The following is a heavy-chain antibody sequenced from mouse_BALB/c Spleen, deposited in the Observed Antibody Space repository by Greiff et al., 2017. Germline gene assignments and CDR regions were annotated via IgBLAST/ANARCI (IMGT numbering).Heavy chain of an antibody. J-gene: IGHJ4*01. V-gene: IGHV5-9-4*01. Sequence: EVKLVESGGGLVKPGGSLKLSCAASGFTFSSYAMSWVRQSPEKRLEWVAEISSGGSYTYYPDTVTGRFTISRDNAKNTLYLEMSSLRSEDTAMYYCARDHYGSMMDYWGQGTSVTVSS. CDR2: ISSGGSYT. CDR3: ARDHYGSMMDY. D-gene: IGHD1-1*01. CDR1: GFTFSSYA.